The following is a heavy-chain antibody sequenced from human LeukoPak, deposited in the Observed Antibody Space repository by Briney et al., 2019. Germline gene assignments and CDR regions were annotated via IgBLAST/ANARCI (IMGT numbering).Heavy chain of an antibody. CDR1: GGSISSYY. CDR3: ARYSSSWLKGGYFDY. Sequence: PSGTLSLTCTVSGGSISSYYWSWIRQPAGKGLEWIGYIYYSGSTNYNPSLKSRVTISVDTSKNQFSLKLSSVTAADTAVYYCARYSSSWLKGGYFDYWGQGTLVTVSS. D-gene: IGHD6-13*01. J-gene: IGHJ4*02. CDR2: IYYSGST. V-gene: IGHV4-59*01.